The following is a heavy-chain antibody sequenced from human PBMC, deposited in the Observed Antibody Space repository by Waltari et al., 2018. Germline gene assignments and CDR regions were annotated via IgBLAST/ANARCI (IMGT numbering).Heavy chain of an antibody. CDR3: ARAVTILGVVIWYFNL. D-gene: IGHD3-3*01. Sequence: QDQLQQWGAGLLKPSATLSLTCAVYGGSFRGYAWTWIRQSPGKGLEWIGEINHRGDSVNTRYNPSLKSRVAISSDTSKNQFSLELTSMTAADTAMYYCARAVTILGVVIWYFNLWGPGTLVTVSS. CDR2: INHRGDSVNT. J-gene: IGHJ2*01. V-gene: IGHV4-34*01. CDR1: GGSFRGYA.